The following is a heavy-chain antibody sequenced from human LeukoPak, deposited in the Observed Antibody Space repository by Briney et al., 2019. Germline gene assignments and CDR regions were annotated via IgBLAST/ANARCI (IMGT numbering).Heavy chain of an antibody. J-gene: IGHJ4*02. D-gene: IGHD2-15*01. Sequence: GESLKISCKGSGYSFTTYWIGWVRQMPGKGLEWMGIIYPGDSDTRYSPSFQGQVSLAADKSISTAYLQWNSLKASDTAMYYRTRRSCSGGRCYDYWGQGTLVTVSS. CDR3: TRRSCSGGRCYDY. V-gene: IGHV5-51*01. CDR2: IYPGDSDT. CDR1: GYSFTTYW.